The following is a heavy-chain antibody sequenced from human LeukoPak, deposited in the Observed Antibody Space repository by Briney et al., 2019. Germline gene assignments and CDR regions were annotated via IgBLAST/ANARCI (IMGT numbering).Heavy chain of an antibody. CDR1: GYSISSGYY. D-gene: IGHD1/OR15-1a*01. CDR3: ARREVGTMLDF. CDR2: IYHSGST. J-gene: IGHJ4*02. V-gene: IGHV4-38-2*02. Sequence: SETLSLTCTVSGYSISSGYYWGWIRQPPGKGLEWIGSIYHSGSTYYNPSLKSRVTISVDTSKNQFSLKLSSVTAADTAVYYCARREVGTMLDFWGQGTLVTVSS.